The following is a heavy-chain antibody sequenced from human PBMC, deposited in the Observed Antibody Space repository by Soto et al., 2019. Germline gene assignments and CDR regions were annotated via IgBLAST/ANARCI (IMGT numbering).Heavy chain of an antibody. V-gene: IGHV4-31*03. Sequence: SETLSLTSTVSGGTVSSGGYYWSWIRQHPGKGLEWIGYISYSGSTYYNPSLKSRPTISVDTSKNQFSLKLSSVTAADTAVYYCARALPSYYYYGMDVWGQGTTVTVSS. CDR3: ARALPSYYYYGMDV. J-gene: IGHJ6*02. CDR2: ISYSGST. CDR1: GGTVSSGGYY.